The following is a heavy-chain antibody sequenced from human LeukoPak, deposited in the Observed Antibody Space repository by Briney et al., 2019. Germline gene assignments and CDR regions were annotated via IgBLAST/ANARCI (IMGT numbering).Heavy chain of an antibody. J-gene: IGHJ3*02. D-gene: IGHD6-19*01. CDR3: ARDPTAVAGILDAFDI. Sequence: ASVKVSCKASGYTFTGYYMHWVRQAPGQGLEWMGWINPNSGGTNYAQKFQGRVTMTTDTSTSTAYMELRSLRSDDTAVYYCARDPTAVAGILDAFDIWGQGTMVTVSS. V-gene: IGHV1-2*02. CDR2: INPNSGGT. CDR1: GYTFTGYY.